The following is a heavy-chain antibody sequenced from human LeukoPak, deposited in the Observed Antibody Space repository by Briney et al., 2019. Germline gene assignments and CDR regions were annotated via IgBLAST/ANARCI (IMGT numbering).Heavy chain of an antibody. D-gene: IGHD1-26*01. CDR1: GYSFSSYW. J-gene: IGHJ3*02. V-gene: IGHV5-51*01. Sequence: GTSLKISCQGSGYSFSSYWIAWVRQLPGKGLEWMGIIYPGGSDTRYSPSFQGQVTISADKSISAAYLQWSSLKASDTAMYYCASPRVGATAFDIWGQGTLVTVSS. CDR2: IYPGGSDT. CDR3: ASPRVGATAFDI.